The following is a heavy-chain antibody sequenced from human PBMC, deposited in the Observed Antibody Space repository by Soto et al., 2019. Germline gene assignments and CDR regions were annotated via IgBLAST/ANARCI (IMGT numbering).Heavy chain of an antibody. D-gene: IGHD6-13*01. J-gene: IGHJ1*01. V-gene: IGHV3-33*01. CDR2: IWYDGSNT. CDR1: GFIFSSYG. CDR3: ARGLRAAAGRDYFQY. Sequence: QVQLVESGGGVVQPGRSLTLSCAASGFIFSSYGMHWVRQAPGKGLQWVAVIWYDGSNTYYADSVKGRFTISRDNSKHPLYLQMNSLRAEDTAVYYCARGLRAAAGRDYFQYWGQGTLVTVSS.